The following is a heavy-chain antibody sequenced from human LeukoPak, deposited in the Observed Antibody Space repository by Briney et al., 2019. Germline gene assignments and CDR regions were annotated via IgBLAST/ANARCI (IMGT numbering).Heavy chain of an antibody. CDR2: INHSGST. CDR3: ARGPTTALHYYDSSGADAFDI. Sequence: SETLSLTCAVYGGSFSGYYWSWIRQPPGKGLEWIGEINHSGSTNYNPSLKSRVTISVDTSKNQFSLKLSSVTAADTAVYYCARGPTTALHYYDSSGADAFDIWGQGTMVTVYS. D-gene: IGHD3-22*01. V-gene: IGHV4-34*01. CDR1: GGSFSGYY. J-gene: IGHJ3*02.